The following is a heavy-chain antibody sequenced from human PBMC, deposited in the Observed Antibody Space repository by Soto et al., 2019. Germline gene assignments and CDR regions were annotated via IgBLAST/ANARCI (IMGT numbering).Heavy chain of an antibody. V-gene: IGHV1-69*12. CDR2: IIPIFGTA. CDR3: ARGNHRWLQLWYFDL. J-gene: IGHJ2*01. D-gene: IGHD5-12*01. Sequence: QVQLVQSGAEVKKPGSSVTVSCKASGGTFSNYTISWVRQAPGQGLEWMGGIIPIFGTANYAQKFQGRVTITADESSSTVYMELSSLRSEDTAVYYCARGNHRWLQLWYFDLWGRGTLVTVSS. CDR1: GGTFSNYT.